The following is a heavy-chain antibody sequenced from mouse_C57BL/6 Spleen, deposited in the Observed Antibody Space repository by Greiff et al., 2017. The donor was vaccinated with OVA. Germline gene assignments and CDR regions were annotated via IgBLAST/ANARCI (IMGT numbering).Heavy chain of an antibody. CDR3: ARMEDYGSSSY. Sequence: QVHVKQPGAELVKPGASVKLSCKASGYTFTSYWMQWVKQRPGQGLEWIGEIDPSDSYTNYNQKFKGKATLTVDTSSSTAYMQLSSLTSEDSAVYYCARMEDYGSSSYWGQGTLVTVSA. CDR2: IDPSDSYT. V-gene: IGHV1-50*01. CDR1: GYTFTSYW. J-gene: IGHJ3*01. D-gene: IGHD1-1*01.